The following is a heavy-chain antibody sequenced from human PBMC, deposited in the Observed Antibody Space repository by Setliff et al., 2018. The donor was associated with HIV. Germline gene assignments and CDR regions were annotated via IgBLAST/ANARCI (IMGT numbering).Heavy chain of an antibody. V-gene: IGHV3-20*04. D-gene: IGHD3-22*01. CDR1: GFNFDDSG. Sequence: GGSLRLSCAVSGFNFDDSGMSWVRQAPGKGLEWVSGINWNGGSTGYADSVKGRFTISRDNAKDSLYLQMNSLRGEDTAVYYCAGSRGYFVKADWGQGTLVTVSS. CDR3: AGSRGYFVKAD. CDR2: INWNGGST. J-gene: IGHJ4*02.